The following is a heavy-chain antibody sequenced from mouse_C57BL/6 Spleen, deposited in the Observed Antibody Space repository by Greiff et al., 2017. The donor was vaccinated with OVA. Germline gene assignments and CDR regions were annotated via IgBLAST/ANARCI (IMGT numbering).Heavy chain of an antibody. D-gene: IGHD2-5*01. Sequence: VQLQQSGPGLVQPSQCLSISCTVSGFSFTSYGVHWVRQSPGKGLEWLGVIWSGGSTDYNAAFISRLSISKDNSKSKVFFKMNSLQADDTAIYYCARNWYSKTIYAMDYWGQGTSVTVSS. CDR2: IWSGGST. V-gene: IGHV2-2*01. J-gene: IGHJ4*01. CDR3: ARNWYSKTIYAMDY. CDR1: GFSFTSYG.